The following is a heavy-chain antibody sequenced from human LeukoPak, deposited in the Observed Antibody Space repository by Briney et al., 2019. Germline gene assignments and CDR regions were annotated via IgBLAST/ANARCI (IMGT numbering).Heavy chain of an antibody. D-gene: IGHD4-17*01. CDR3: ARDQDCGDGFWFDP. V-gene: IGHV3-48*03. CDR2: ISSSGSTI. J-gene: IGHJ5*02. CDR1: GFTFSSYE. Sequence: GGSLRLSCAASGFTFSSYEMNWVRQAPGKGLEWVSYISSSGSTIYYADSVKGRFTISRDNAKNSLYLQMNSLRAEDTAVYYCARDQDCGDGFWFDPWGQGTLVTVSS.